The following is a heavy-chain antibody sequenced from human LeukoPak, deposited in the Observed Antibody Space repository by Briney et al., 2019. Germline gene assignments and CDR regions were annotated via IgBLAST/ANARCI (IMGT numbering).Heavy chain of an antibody. D-gene: IGHD1-1*01. CDR3: ARVTTGSTTLDS. CDR1: GASISSRIHY. CDR2: VYYSGGT. V-gene: IGHV4-39*02. Sequence: SETLSLTCAVSGASISSRIHYWGWVHQPPGKGLEWIGSVYYSGGTYYNPSLESRLTISVDTSNNRFSLKLKSVTAADTAVFYCARVTTGSTTLDSWGQGILITVSS. J-gene: IGHJ5*01.